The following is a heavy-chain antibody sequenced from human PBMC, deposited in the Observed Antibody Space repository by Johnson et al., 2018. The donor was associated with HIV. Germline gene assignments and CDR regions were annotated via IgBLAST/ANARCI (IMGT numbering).Heavy chain of an antibody. CDR3: TTDWGLWFGELLHDAFDI. D-gene: IGHD3-10*01. CDR2: IWFDERDK. CDR1: GFTFSSYA. V-gene: IGHV3-33*01. Sequence: QVQLVESGGGVVEPGRSLRLSCAASGFTFSSYAMHWVRQAPGKGLEWVAVIWFDERDKYYTDSVKGRFTISRDNSKNTLYLQMNSLKTEDTAVYYCTTDWGLWFGELLHDAFDIWGQGTMVTVSS. J-gene: IGHJ3*02.